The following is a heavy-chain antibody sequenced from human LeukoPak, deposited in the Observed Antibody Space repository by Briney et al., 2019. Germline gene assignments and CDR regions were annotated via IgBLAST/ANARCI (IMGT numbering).Heavy chain of an antibody. CDR1: GFTFSSYS. V-gene: IGHV3-66*01. CDR3: ARDRLHYDSLTGYPAD. Sequence: GGSLRLSCAAFGFTFSSYSMNWVRQAPGKGLEWVSVIYSGGSTHYADSVKGRFTISRDNSKNTLYLQMNSLRAEDTAVYYCARDRLHYDSLTGYPADWGQGTLVTVSS. CDR2: IYSGGST. D-gene: IGHD3-9*01. J-gene: IGHJ4*02.